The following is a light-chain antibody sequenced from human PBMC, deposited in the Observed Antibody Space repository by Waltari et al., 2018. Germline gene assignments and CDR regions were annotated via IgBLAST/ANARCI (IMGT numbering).Light chain of an antibody. Sequence: DIVMNQSPDSLAVSLGGRATIKCKSSQSVLFSSTNKHFVAWHQQKPGRPPKLLIYWASTRYSGVPARFSASGSGTNFTLTISSMQAEDVAVDYCHQYFKSPWTFGRGTQVEIK. CDR3: HQYFKSPWT. CDR2: WAS. CDR1: QSVLFSSTNKHF. V-gene: IGKV4-1*01. J-gene: IGKJ1*01.